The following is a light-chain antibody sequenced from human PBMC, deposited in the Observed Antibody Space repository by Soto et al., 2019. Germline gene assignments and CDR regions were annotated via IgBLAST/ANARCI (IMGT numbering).Light chain of an antibody. V-gene: IGLV2-14*01. CDR1: TMTFGGYNY. CDR2: EVS. J-gene: IGLJ1*01. Sequence: QSVLTQPASVSGPPGRSIPTSGPGPTMTFGGYNYASWYQQHPGKAPKLMIYEVSNRPSGVSNRFSGSKSGNTASLTISGLQAEDEADYYCSSYTSSSIDYVFGTGTKVTVL. CDR3: SSYTSSSIDYV.